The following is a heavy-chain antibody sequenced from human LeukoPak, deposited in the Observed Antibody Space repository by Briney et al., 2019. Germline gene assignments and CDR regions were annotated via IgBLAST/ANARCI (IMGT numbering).Heavy chain of an antibody. CDR2: IYYSGST. V-gene: IGHV4-39*01. J-gene: IGHJ6*02. Sequence: PSETLSLTCTVSGGSISSSSYYWGWIRQPPGKGLEWIGSIYYSGSTYYNLSLKSRVTISVDTSKNQFSLKLSSVTAADTAVYYCARLIGDYGDDYYYYGMDVWGQGTTVTVFS. D-gene: IGHD4-17*01. CDR1: GGSISSSSYY. CDR3: ARLIGDYGDDYYYYGMDV.